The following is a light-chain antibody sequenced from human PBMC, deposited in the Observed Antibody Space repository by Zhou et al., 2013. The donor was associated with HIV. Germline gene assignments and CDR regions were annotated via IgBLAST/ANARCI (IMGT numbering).Light chain of an antibody. Sequence: EIVLTQSPATLSVSPGKRATLSCRASQTINNNLAWYQQKPGQAPRLLIYGAFTRATGIPATFSGSGSGTEFTLTISSLQSEDFAVYYCQQYNNWPRTFGQGTK. V-gene: IGKV3-15*01. CDR1: QTINNN. CDR3: QQYNNWPRT. J-gene: IGKJ1*01. CDR2: GAF.